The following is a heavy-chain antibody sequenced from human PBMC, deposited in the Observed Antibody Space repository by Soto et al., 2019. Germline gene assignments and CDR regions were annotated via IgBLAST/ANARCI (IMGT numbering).Heavy chain of an antibody. D-gene: IGHD3-22*01. Sequence: GGSLRLSCAASGFTFSSYWMHWVRQAPGKGLVWVSRINSDGSSTSYADSVKGRFTISRDNAKNTLYLQMNSLRAEDTAVYYCARSYDSSGYTYPVDYWGQGTLVTVSS. CDR2: INSDGSST. CDR1: GFTFSSYW. CDR3: ARSYDSSGYTYPVDY. V-gene: IGHV3-74*01. J-gene: IGHJ4*02.